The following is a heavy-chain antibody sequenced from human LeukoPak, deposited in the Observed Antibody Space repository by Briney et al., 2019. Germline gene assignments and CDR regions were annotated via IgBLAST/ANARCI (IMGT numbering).Heavy chain of an antibody. V-gene: IGHV4-59*01. D-gene: IGHD3-3*01. CDR2: IYYSGGT. CDR1: GGSISRYY. Sequence: MSSETLSLTCTVSGGSISRYYWSWIRQPPGKGLEWIGYIYYSGGTNYNPSLKRRVAISVDTSKNQFALKLSSVTAADTGVYDCARVVGLEWLFPQSHAFDIWGQGTMVTVSS. CDR3: ARVVGLEWLFPQSHAFDI. J-gene: IGHJ3*02.